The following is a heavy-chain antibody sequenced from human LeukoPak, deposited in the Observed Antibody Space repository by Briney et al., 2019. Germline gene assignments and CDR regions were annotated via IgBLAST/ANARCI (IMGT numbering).Heavy chain of an antibody. CDR1: DGSIGTYF. J-gene: IGHJ4*02. V-gene: IGHV4-59*01. Sequence: ASETLSPTCTVSDGSIGTYFWSWIRQPPGKGLEWIGHVYYDGSTGYNPSLKSRLTISIDTSKNQFSLKLSSVTAADTAVYFCARGWYNTGRRFDYWGQGTLVTVSS. D-gene: IGHD6-19*01. CDR2: VYYDGST. CDR3: ARGWYNTGRRFDY.